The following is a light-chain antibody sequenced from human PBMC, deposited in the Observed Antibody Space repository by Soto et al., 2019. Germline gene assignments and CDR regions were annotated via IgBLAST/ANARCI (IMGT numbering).Light chain of an antibody. CDR3: QQYNNWRPWT. J-gene: IGKJ1*01. V-gene: IGKV3-15*01. CDR1: QRVSSN. Sequence: EIVMTQSPATLSVSPGERATLSCRASQRVSSNLAWYQQKPGQAPRLLIYGASTRATGIPARFSGSGSGTEFTLTSSSLKSEDFAVYSCQQYNNWRPWTFGQGTKVEIK. CDR2: GAS.